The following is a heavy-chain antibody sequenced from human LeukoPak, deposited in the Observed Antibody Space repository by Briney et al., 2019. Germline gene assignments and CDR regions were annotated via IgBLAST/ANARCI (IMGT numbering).Heavy chain of an antibody. CDR1: GFTFDDYA. D-gene: IGHD4-17*01. Sequence: GGSLRLSCAASGFTFDDYAMHWVRQAPGKGLERVSGISWSSGSIGYADSVKGRFTISRDNAKNSLYLQMNSLRAEDMALYYCAVEGPYGDYALGYWGQGTLVTVSS. V-gene: IGHV3-9*03. CDR3: AVEGPYGDYALGY. J-gene: IGHJ4*02. CDR2: ISWSSGSI.